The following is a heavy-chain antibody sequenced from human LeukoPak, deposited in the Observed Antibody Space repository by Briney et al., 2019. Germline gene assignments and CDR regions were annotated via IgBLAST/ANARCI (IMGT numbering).Heavy chain of an antibody. V-gene: IGHV4-34*01. J-gene: IGHJ4*02. D-gene: IGHD6-13*01. CDR1: GGSFSRYS. CDR2: INHSGST. CDR3: ARVVGKYSSSWYY. Sequence: SETLSLTCAVYGGSFSRYSWSWIRQPPGKGLEWIGEINHSGSTNYNPSLKGRVTISVDTSKNQFPLKLRSVTAADTAVYYCARVVGKYSSSWYYWGQGTLVTVSS.